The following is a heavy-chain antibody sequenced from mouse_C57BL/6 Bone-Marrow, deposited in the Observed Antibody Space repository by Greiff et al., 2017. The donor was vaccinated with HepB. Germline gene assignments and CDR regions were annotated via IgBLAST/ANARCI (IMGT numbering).Heavy chain of an antibody. V-gene: IGHV3-6*01. CDR1: GYSITSGYY. CDR2: ISYDGSN. CDR3: ARVGDYSYFDY. J-gene: IGHJ2*01. D-gene: IGHD1-1*01. Sequence: VQLKESGPGLVKPSQSLSLACSVTGYSITSGYYWNWIRQFPGNKLEWMGYISYDGSNNYNPSLKNRISITRDTSKNQFFLKLNSVTTEDTATYYCARVGDYSYFDYWGQGTTLTVSS.